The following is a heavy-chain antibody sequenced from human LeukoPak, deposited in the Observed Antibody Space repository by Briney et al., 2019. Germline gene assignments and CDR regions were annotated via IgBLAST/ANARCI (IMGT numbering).Heavy chain of an antibody. V-gene: IGHV3-7*04. J-gene: IGHJ5*02. CDR3: ARDQGFGYAS. D-gene: IGHD5-12*01. Sequence: GGSLRLSCAASGFTVSSTYMSWVRQAPGKGLEWVANIKQDGNERYYVDSVKGRFTISRDNAKNSLYLQMNSLRAEDTAVYYCARDQGFGYASWGQGTLVTVSS. CDR2: IKQDGNER. CDR1: GFTVSSTY.